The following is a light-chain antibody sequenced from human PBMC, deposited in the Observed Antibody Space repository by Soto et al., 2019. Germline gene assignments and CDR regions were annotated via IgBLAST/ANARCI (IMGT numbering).Light chain of an antibody. J-gene: IGLJ2*01. Sequence: QSALTQPASVSGSPGQSITISCTGTSSDVGGLNFVSWYQQHPGKAPKLMIYDVGNRPSGVSNRFSGSKSGNTASLTISGLQAEDEADYYCSSDTSSSTLVVFGGGTKVTV. CDR2: DVG. CDR1: SSDVGGLNF. V-gene: IGLV2-14*01. CDR3: SSDTSSSTLVV.